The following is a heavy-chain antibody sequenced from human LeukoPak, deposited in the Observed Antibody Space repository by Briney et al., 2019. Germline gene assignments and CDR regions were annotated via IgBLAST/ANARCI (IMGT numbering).Heavy chain of an antibody. D-gene: IGHD5-18*01. Sequence: GGSPRLSCAASGFTFSSYSMNWVRQAPGKGLEWVSSISSSSSYIYYADSVKGRFTISRDNSKNTLYLQMNSLRAEDTAVYYCAVQRTLWQQVLDHWGQGTLVTVSS. J-gene: IGHJ4*02. CDR1: GFTFSSYS. V-gene: IGHV3-21*04. CDR2: ISSSSSYI. CDR3: AVQRTLWQQVLDH.